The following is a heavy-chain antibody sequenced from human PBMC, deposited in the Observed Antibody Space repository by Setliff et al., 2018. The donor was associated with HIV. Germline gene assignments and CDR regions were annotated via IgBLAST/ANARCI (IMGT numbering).Heavy chain of an antibody. Sequence: SETLSLTCSVPGGSIKTAVYYWSWIRQPAGKSLEWVGHISVKGATTYNPSLKSRVTTSLDTSKNQFSLNLTSVTAADTATYYCARGNWGSIGRFDYWGQGILVTVSS. D-gene: IGHD7-27*01. CDR3: ARGNWGSIGRFDY. V-gene: IGHV4-61*10. J-gene: IGHJ4*02. CDR2: ISVKGAT. CDR1: GGSIKTAVYY.